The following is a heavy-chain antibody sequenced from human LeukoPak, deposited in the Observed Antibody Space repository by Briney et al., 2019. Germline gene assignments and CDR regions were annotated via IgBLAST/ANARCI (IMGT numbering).Heavy chain of an antibody. V-gene: IGHV4-59*02. J-gene: IGHJ3*02. CDR3: ARTLYYYGSDSFDI. D-gene: IGHD3-10*01. CDR1: GGSVSSYY. Sequence: SATLSLACTVAGGSVSSYYGSWIGQPPGKGLEGMGNIYYIGSPTSNPSLRSRVTLSVDTSRTHFSRKLSSLTAGARAVYYCARTLYYYGSDSFDIWGQGTMVTVSS. CDR2: IYYIGSP.